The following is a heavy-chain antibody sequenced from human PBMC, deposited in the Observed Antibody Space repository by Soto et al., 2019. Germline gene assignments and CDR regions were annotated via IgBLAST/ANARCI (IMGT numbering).Heavy chain of an antibody. J-gene: IGHJ3*02. CDR1: GYTFTSYY. Sequence: ASVKVSCKASGYTFTSYYMHWVRQAPGQGLEWMGIINPSGGSTSYAQKFQGRVTMTRDTSTSTVYMELSSLRSEDTAVYYCASCSGGSCYRPSHAFDIWSQGTMVTVS. CDR2: INPSGGST. V-gene: IGHV1-46*03. CDR3: ASCSGGSCYRPSHAFDI. D-gene: IGHD2-15*01.